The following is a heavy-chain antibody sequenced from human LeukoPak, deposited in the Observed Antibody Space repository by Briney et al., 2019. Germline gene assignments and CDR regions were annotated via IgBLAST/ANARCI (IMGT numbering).Heavy chain of an antibody. J-gene: IGHJ4*02. CDR1: GFDFSFSG. D-gene: IGHD3-16*01. CDR2: ISYSSDLM. Sequence: GGSLRLSCEASGFDFSFSGMNWVRQAPGKGLEWVSYISYSSDLMAYVDSVRGRFTVSRDNPKNSLFLQMNSLREEDTAVYYCARVVRGLYNLGDWGQGTLVTVSS. CDR3: ARVVRGLYNLGD. V-gene: IGHV3-48*02.